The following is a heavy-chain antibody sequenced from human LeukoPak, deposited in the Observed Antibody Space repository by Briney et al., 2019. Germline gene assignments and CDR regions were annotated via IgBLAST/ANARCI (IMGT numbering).Heavy chain of an antibody. CDR2: IKQDGTDK. J-gene: IGHJ4*02. CDR1: GFTFSSFW. Sequence: GGSLRLSCAASGFTFSSFWMTWVRQAPGKRLEYVANIKQDGTDKYYVGSVKGRFTISRDNAKNSLYLQMNSLRAEDTAVYYCARDVWDFWSGPGRYWGQGTLVTVSS. D-gene: IGHD3-3*01. V-gene: IGHV3-7*01. CDR3: ARDVWDFWSGPGRY.